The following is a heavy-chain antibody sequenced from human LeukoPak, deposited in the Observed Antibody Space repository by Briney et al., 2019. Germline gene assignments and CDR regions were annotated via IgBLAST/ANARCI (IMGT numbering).Heavy chain of an antibody. D-gene: IGHD6-19*01. CDR3: AREGRGSGWYWFDP. CDR1: GGSISSYY. V-gene: IGHV4-59*01. CDR2: IYYSGST. Sequence: SETLSLTCTVSGGSISSYYWSWIRQPPGKGLEWIGYIYYSGSTNYNPSLKSRVTISVDTSKNQFSLKLSSVTAADTAVYYCAREGRGSGWYWFDPWGQGTLVTVSS. J-gene: IGHJ5*02.